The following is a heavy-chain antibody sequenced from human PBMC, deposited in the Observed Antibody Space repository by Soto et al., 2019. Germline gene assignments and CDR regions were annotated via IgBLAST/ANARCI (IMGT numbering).Heavy chain of an antibody. CDR1: GFTFSSYS. V-gene: IGHV3-48*02. D-gene: IGHD3-10*01. Sequence: EVQLVESGGGLVQPGGSLRHSCAASGFTFSSYSMNWVRQAPGKGLEWVSYISSSSSTIYYADSVKGRFTISRDNAKNSLYLLMNSLRDEDTTVYYCAREGVRGVYYYYGMDVWGQGTTVTVSS. CDR3: AREGVRGVYYYYGMDV. J-gene: IGHJ6*02. CDR2: ISSSSSTI.